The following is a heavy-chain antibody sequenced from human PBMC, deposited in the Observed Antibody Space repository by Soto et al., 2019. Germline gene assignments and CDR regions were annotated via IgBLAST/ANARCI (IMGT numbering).Heavy chain of an antibody. CDR2: INHSGST. D-gene: IGHD6-13*01. J-gene: IGHJ6*02. CDR3: ARGVGSSRLYYYYVMDF. V-gene: IGHV4-34*01. CDR1: GGSFSGYY. Sequence: PSETLSLTCAVYGGSFSGYYWSWIRQPPGKGLEWIGEINHSGSTNYNPSLKSRVTISVDTSKNQFSLKLSSVTAADTAVYYCARGVGSSRLYYYYVMDFWGQGSTVIVSS.